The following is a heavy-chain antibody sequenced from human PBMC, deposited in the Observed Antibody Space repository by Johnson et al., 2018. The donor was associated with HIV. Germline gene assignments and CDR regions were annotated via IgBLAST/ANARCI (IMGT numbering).Heavy chain of an antibody. Sequence: VQLVESGGGVVQPGRSLRLSCAASGFTFSSYAMHWVRQAPGKGLEWVAVISYDGSNKYYADSVKGRFTISRDNSKNTLYLQMNSLRAEDTAVYFCARDNWNDADGAFDIWGQGTKVTVSS. J-gene: IGHJ3*02. CDR1: GFTFSSYA. CDR3: ARDNWNDADGAFDI. CDR2: ISYDGSNK. V-gene: IGHV3-30*14. D-gene: IGHD1-20*01.